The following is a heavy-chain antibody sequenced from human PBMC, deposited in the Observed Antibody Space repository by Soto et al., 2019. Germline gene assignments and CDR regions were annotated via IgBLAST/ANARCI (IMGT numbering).Heavy chain of an antibody. CDR2: INHSGST. CDR1: GGSFSGYY. Sequence: SETLSLTCAVYGGSFSGYYWSWIRQPPGKGLEWIGEINHSGSTNYNPSLKSRVTISVDTSKNQFSLKLSSVTAADTAVYYCARGSVAGRDYWGQGTLVTVSS. V-gene: IGHV4-34*01. CDR3: ARGSVAGRDY. D-gene: IGHD6-19*01. J-gene: IGHJ4*02.